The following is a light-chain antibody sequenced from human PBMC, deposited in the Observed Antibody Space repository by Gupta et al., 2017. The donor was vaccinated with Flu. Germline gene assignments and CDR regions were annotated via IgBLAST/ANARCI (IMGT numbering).Light chain of an antibody. V-gene: IGLV2-8*01. CDR2: EGS. CDR1: SSDIGASNY. J-gene: IGLJ1*01. Sequence: GQSVAISCTGTSSDIGASNYVSWYQQHPGKAPKLMIDEGSKRPSVVPDRFSGSKSGNTASLTVAGLQAEDEDDYYCGSDGGNDVFGTGTKVTVL. CDR3: GSDGGNDV.